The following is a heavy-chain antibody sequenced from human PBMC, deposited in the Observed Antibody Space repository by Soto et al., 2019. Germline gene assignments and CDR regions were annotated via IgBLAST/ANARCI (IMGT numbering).Heavy chain of an antibody. D-gene: IGHD5-12*01. CDR2: ISSNGGST. CDR3: ARAMRGLRPLDY. Sequence: GGSLRLSCAASRFTFSSYAMHWVRQAPGKGLEYVSAISSNGGSTYYANSVKGRFTISRDNSKNTLYLQMGSLRAEDMAVYYCARAMRGLRPLDYWGQGTLVTVSS. J-gene: IGHJ4*02. CDR1: RFTFSSYA. V-gene: IGHV3-64*01.